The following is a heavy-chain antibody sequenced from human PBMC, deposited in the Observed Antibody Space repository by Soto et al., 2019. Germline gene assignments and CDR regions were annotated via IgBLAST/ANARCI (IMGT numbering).Heavy chain of an antibody. CDR1: GFTFSIYS. CDR3: ARGVEYGFDV. V-gene: IGHV3-48*01. Sequence: GSLRLSCAASGFTFSIYSMNWVRQAPGKGLEWVSYMTGNSNTMHYADSVKGRFTISRDNAKNSVYLQMSSLRAEDTAVYYCARGVEYGFDVWGQGTMVTVSS. J-gene: IGHJ3*01. CDR2: MTGNSNTM. D-gene: IGHD1-1*01.